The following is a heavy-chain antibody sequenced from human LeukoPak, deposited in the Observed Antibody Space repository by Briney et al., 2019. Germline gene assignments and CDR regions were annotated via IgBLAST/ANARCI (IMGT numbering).Heavy chain of an antibody. Sequence: GGSLRLSCAASGFTFSSYAMSWVRQAPGKGLEWVSAISGSGGSTYYADSVKGRFTIPRDNSKNTLYLQMNSLRAEDTAVYYCAKHFHGYSSGPDGYYWGQGTLVTVSS. D-gene: IGHD6-19*01. CDR3: AKHFHGYSSGPDGYY. CDR1: GFTFSSYA. V-gene: IGHV3-23*01. CDR2: ISGSGGST. J-gene: IGHJ4*02.